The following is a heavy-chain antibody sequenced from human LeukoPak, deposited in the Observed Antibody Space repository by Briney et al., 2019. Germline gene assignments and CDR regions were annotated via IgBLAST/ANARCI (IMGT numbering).Heavy chain of an antibody. CDR1: GFTFSGYA. J-gene: IGHJ4*02. V-gene: IGHV3-48*03. CDR2: ISSTGGTI. Sequence: PGGSLRLSCAASGFTFSGYAMNWVRQAPGKGLEWLSHISSTGGTIYYADSVKGRLTVSRDNAKHSLYLQMNSLRAEDTAVYYCAKSDPYGDSLIEIWGQGALVTVSS. D-gene: IGHD4-17*01. CDR3: AKSDPYGDSLIEI.